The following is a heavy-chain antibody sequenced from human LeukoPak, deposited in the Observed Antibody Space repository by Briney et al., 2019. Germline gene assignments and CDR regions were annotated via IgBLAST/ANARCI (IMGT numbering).Heavy chain of an antibody. D-gene: IGHD2-15*01. CDR2: ISNNGGYT. Sequence: RPGRSLRLSCAASGFTFSSYGMHWVRQAPGKGLEWVSAISNNGGYTYYADSVQGRFTISRDNSKSTLCLQMNSLRAEDTAVYYCAKQLGYCSDGSCYFPYWGQGTLVTVSS. V-gene: IGHV3-23*01. CDR3: AKQLGYCSDGSCYFPY. CDR1: GFTFSSYG. J-gene: IGHJ4*02.